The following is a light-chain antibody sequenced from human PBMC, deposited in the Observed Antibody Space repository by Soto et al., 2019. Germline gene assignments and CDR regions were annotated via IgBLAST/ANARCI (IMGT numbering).Light chain of an antibody. Sequence: DVVMTQSPLSLPVTLGQPASISCRSSQSLVYSDGNTYLNWFHQRPGQSPRRLIYRVSNRDSGVPDRFSGSGAGTDFTMKISRVGAEDVGVYYCMQGSHWPRTFGQGTRLEIK. V-gene: IGKV2-30*01. J-gene: IGKJ5*01. CDR2: RVS. CDR3: MQGSHWPRT. CDR1: QSLVYSDGNTY.